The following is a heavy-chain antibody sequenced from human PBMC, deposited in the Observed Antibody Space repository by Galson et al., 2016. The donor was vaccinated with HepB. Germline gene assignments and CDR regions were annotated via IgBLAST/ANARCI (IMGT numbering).Heavy chain of an antibody. Sequence: SLRLSCAASGFTCDDCAMHWVRQAPGKGLECVSLISGDGTGRYYADSVKGRFSISRDNSKNSLYLQMNSLRTEDSALYYCGILYGGFDPWGQETLVTVSS. J-gene: IGHJ5*02. CDR3: GILYGGFDP. CDR2: ISGDGTGR. V-gene: IGHV3-43*02. D-gene: IGHD2/OR15-2a*01. CDR1: GFTCDDCA.